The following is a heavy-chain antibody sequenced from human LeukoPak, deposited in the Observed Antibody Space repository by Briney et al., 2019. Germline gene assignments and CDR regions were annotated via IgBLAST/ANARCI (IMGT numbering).Heavy chain of an antibody. CDR3: ARGPAVLDP. D-gene: IGHD2-2*01. CDR1: GDSVSSNSAA. CDR2: TYYRSKWFS. Sequence: SQTLSLTCAISGDSVSSNSAAWNWIRQSPSRGLEWLGRTYYRSKWFSAYAVSVKSRIIIDPDTSKNRFSLQLNSVTPEDTAVYYCARGPAVLDPWGQGTLVTVSS. J-gene: IGHJ5*02. V-gene: IGHV6-1*01.